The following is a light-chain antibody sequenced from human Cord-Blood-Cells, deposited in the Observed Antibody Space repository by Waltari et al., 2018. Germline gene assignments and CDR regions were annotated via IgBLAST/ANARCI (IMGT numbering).Light chain of an antibody. V-gene: IGLV2-14*03. Sequence: QSALTQPASVSGSPGQSITIPCTGTSRYVGGYNYVSWYQQHPGKAPKLLIYDVSNRPSGVSNRFSGSKSGNTASLTISGLQAEDEADYYCSSYTSSSSWVFGGGTKLTVL. CDR1: SRYVGGYNY. J-gene: IGLJ3*02. CDR2: DVS. CDR3: SSYTSSSSWV.